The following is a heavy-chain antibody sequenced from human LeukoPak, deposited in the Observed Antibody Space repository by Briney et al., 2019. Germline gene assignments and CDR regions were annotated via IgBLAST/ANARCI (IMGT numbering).Heavy chain of an antibody. V-gene: IGHV4-30-2*01. CDR3: ASSAGLDDNCGYHGGDWFDP. D-gene: IGHD3-22*01. Sequence: SQTLSLTCAACGGSISSGGYSWSWIRQPPGKGLEWIGYIYHSGSTYYNTSLKSRVTISVDRSKNQFSLELSSVTAADTADTYVASSAGLDDNCGYHGGDWFDPWGQGTLVTVSS. CDR2: IYHSGST. J-gene: IGHJ5*02. CDR1: GGSISSGGYS.